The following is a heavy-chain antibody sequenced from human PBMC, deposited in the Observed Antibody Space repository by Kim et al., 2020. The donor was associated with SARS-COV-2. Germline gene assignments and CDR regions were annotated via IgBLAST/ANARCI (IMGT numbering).Heavy chain of an antibody. V-gene: IGHV3-7*01. CDR2: IKQDGSEN. D-gene: IGHD5-12*01. Sequence: GGSLRLSCAASGFTFSSYWMSWVRQAPGKGLEWVANIKQDGSENHYVDSVKGRFTISRDNAKNSLYLQMNSRRAEDTAVYYCARDTYGGSLFFDYWGQGTLVTVSS. CDR1: GFTFSSYW. J-gene: IGHJ4*02. CDR3: ARDTYGGSLFFDY.